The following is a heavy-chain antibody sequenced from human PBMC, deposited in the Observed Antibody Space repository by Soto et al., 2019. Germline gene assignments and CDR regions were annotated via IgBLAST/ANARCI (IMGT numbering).Heavy chain of an antibody. CDR1: GFSLSTSGVG. V-gene: IGHV2-5*01. J-gene: IGHJ6*02. D-gene: IGHD2-2*01. CDR2: IYWNDDK. CDR3: AHGGYCSSTSCYYYYYGMDV. Sequence: SGPTLVNPTQTLTLTCTFSGFSLSTSGVGVGWIRQPPGKALEWLALIYWNDDKRYSPSLKSRLTITKDTSKNRVVLTMTNMDPVDTATYYCAHGGYCSSTSCYYYYYGMDVWGQGTTVTVSS.